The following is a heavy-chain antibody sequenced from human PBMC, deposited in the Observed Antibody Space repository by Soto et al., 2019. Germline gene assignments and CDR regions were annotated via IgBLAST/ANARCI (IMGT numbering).Heavy chain of an antibody. CDR2: IAPSGSPV. V-gene: IGHV3-48*01. CDR3: ARAAYASGPDY. CDR1: GFTFSSYS. D-gene: IGHD6-25*01. Sequence: GGSLRLSCAASGFTFSSYSMNWVRQAPGKGLEWVSYIAPSGSPVFFADSVKGRFTISRDNAKNSLYLQMNSLRAEDTAVYYCARAAYASGPDYWGQGTLVTVSS. J-gene: IGHJ4*02.